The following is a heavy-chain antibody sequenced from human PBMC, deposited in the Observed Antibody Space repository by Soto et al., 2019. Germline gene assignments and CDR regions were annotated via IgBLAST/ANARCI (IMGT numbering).Heavy chain of an antibody. V-gene: IGHV1-24*01. D-gene: IGHD2-2*01. CDR3: ATGPPRCSSTSCYLAWFDP. Sequence: ASVKVSCKVSGYTLTELSMHWVRQAPGKGLEWMGGFDPEDGETIYAQKFQGRVTMTEDTSTDTAYMELSSLRSEDTAVYYCATGPPRCSSTSCYLAWFDPWGQGTLVTVSS. CDR1: GYTLTELS. J-gene: IGHJ5*02. CDR2: FDPEDGET.